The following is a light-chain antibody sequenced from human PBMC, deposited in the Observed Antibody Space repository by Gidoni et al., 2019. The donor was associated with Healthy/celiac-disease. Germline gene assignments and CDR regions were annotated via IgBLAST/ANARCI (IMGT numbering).Light chain of an antibody. V-gene: IGKV1-9*01. CDR1: QGISSY. CDR2: AAS. Sequence: DIQLTQSPSFLSASVGDRVTTTCRASQGISSYLAWYQQKPGKAPKLLIYAASTLQSGVPSRFSGSGSGTEFTLTIRSLQPEDFATYYCQQLNSYPRGTFXXXTRLEIK. J-gene: IGKJ5*01. CDR3: QQLNSYPRGT.